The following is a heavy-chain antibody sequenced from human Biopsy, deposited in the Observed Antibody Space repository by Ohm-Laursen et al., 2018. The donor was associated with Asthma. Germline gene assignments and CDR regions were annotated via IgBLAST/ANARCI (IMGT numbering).Heavy chain of an antibody. V-gene: IGHV3-9*01. CDR1: GFTFDDYG. CDR3: AKATLGDIGKDY. J-gene: IGHJ4*02. CDR2: ISWNSGSI. Sequence: SLRLSCAAPGFTFDDYGMHWVRQAPGKGLEWVSGISWNSGSIGYADSVKGRFTISRDNAKNYLYLQMNSLRVEDTALYYCAKATLGDIGKDYWGQGTLVTVSS. D-gene: IGHD3-9*01.